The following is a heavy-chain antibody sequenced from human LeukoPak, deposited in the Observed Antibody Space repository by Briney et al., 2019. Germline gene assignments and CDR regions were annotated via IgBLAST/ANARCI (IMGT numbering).Heavy chain of an antibody. Sequence: SETLSLTCTVSGGSISSHYWSWIRQTPGKGLEWIGQINYSWSTYYNPSLKTRVTLSIDTSKNQFSLKVSSVTAAGTAVYYCAREATTRFYFDFWGQGTLVTVSS. J-gene: IGHJ4*02. D-gene: IGHD1-26*01. V-gene: IGHV4-59*11. CDR1: GGSISSHY. CDR2: INYSWST. CDR3: AREATTRFYFDF.